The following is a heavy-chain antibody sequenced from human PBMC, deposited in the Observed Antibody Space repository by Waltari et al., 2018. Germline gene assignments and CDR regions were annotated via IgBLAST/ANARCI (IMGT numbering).Heavy chain of an antibody. J-gene: IGHJ5*02. CDR3: ARAGQSLQELRRNWFDP. CDR1: GFTFSVHG. D-gene: IGHD4-4*01. Sequence: EVQLVESGGGLVKPGEPLRLSCAGSGFTFSVHGMPWLRQAPGKGLGWVSEIRSGMGSYIYTEYSMKGRFTISRDNAKNSLYLQMNDLRAEDTAVYYCARAGQSLQELRRNWFDPWGQGTLVTVSS. V-gene: IGHV3-21*01. CDR2: IRSGMGSYI.